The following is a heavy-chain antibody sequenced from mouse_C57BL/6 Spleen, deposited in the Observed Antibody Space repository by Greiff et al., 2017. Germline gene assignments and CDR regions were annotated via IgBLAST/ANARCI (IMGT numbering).Heavy chain of an antibody. CDR1: GFTFSDYG. J-gene: IGHJ2*01. Sequence: EVQGVESGGGLVKPGGSLKLSCAASGFTFSDYGMHWVRQAPEKGLEWVAYISSGSSTIYYADTVKGRFTISRDNAKNTLFLQMTSLRSEDTAMFYCARKSIYSNYQGFDYWGQGTTLTVSS. V-gene: IGHV5-17*01. D-gene: IGHD2-5*01. CDR2: ISSGSSTI. CDR3: ARKSIYSNYQGFDY.